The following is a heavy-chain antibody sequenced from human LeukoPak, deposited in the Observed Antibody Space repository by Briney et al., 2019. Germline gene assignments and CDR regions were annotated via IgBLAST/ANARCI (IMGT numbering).Heavy chain of an antibody. CDR2: IYSGGST. CDR3: AGPYGSGSYYIDYYYGMDV. CDR1: GFTVSSNY. J-gene: IGHJ6*02. V-gene: IGHV3-53*01. D-gene: IGHD3-10*01. Sequence: GGSLRLSCAASGFTVSSNYMSWVRQAPGKGLEWVSVIYSGGSTYYADSVKGRFTISRDNSKNTLYLQMNSLRAEDTAVYYCAGPYGSGSYYIDYYYGMDVWGQGTTVTVSS.